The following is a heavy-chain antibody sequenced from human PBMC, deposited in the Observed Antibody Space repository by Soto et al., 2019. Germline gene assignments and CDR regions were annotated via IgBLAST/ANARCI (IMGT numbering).Heavy chain of an antibody. CDR1: GFTFSSYG. CDR3: ARDSAYGDYVDYYYYGMDV. D-gene: IGHD4-17*01. V-gene: IGHV3-33*01. Sequence: GGSLRLSCAASGFTFSSYGMHWVRQAPGKGLVWVSVLCYYGSNNYYSVSVKGRFTISRDNSKNSLYLQMNSLRAEDTAVYYCARDSAYGDYVDYYYYGMDVWGQGTTVTVSS. CDR2: LCYYGSNN. J-gene: IGHJ6*02.